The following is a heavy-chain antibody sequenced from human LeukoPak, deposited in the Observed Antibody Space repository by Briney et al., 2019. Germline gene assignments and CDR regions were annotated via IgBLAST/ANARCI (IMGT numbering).Heavy chain of an antibody. CDR2: INPNSGGT. V-gene: IGHV1-2*04. CDR3: ARDLGYSGLTLDP. Sequence: EASVKVSCKASGGTFSSYAISWVRQAPGQGLEWMGWINPNSGGTNYAQKFQGWVTMTRDTSISTAYMELSRLRSDDTAVYYCARDLGYSGLTLDPWGQGTLVTVSS. CDR1: GGTFSSYA. J-gene: IGHJ5*02. D-gene: IGHD3-16*01.